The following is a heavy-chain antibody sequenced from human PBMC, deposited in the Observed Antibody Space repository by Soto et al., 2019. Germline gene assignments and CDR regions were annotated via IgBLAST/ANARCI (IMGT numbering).Heavy chain of an antibody. D-gene: IGHD4-4*01. CDR1: GGAITNFY. J-gene: IGHJ4*02. CDR2: IYYSGST. V-gene: IGHV4-59*01. CDR3: AREGPTVVTQYYDY. Sequence: PSETLSPTGSVSGGAITNFYWSWIRQPPGKGLEWIGYIYYSGSTNYNPALKSRVTISVDTSKNQFSVKLSSVTAADTAVYYCAREGPTVVTQYYDYWGQGTLVNVSS.